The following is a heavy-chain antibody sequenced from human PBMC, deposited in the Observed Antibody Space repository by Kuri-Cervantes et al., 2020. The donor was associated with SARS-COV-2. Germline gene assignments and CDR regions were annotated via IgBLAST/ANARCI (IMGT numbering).Heavy chain of an antibody. CDR1: GFPFSNFG. CDR3: AKELIQLWGLDY. D-gene: IGHD5-18*01. Sequence: GGSLRLSCAASGFPFSNFGMHWVRQAPGRGLERVAIISYDTTNKYYADSVKGRFTVSRDDSKSTLYLQMNSLRAEDTAVYYCAKELIQLWGLDYWGQGTLVTVSS. V-gene: IGHV3-30*18. J-gene: IGHJ4*02. CDR2: ISYDTTNK.